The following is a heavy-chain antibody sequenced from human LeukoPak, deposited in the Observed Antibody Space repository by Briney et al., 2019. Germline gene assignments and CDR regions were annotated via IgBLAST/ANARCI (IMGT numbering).Heavy chain of an antibody. CDR3: TRPIYCSTSRCQGYYFDY. J-gene: IGHJ4*02. D-gene: IGHD2-2*01. V-gene: IGHV3-49*04. Sequence: GGSLRLSCTASGFTFRDYAMSWVRQAPGKGLEWVALIRREASGETTEYAASVRGRFTILRDDSKSIAYLQMNSLKAEDAAVYYCTRPIYCSTSRCQGYYFDYWGQGTLVTVSS. CDR2: IRREASGETT. CDR1: GFTFRDYA.